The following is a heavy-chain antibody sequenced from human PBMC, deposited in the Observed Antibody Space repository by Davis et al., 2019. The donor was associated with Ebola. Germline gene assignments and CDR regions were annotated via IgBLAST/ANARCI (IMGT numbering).Heavy chain of an antibody. CDR3: AKEMEVTKPYDY. V-gene: IGHV3-21*01. Sequence: PGGSLRLSCAASGVTFNSYTMTWVRQAPGKGMEWVSSIDRKSSYIYYADSVKGRFTIARDNTKNSLYLQMDSLRAEDTAVYYCAKEMEVTKPYDYWGQGTLVSVSP. CDR2: IDRKSSYI. CDR1: GVTFNSYT. D-gene: IGHD2-21*02. J-gene: IGHJ4*02.